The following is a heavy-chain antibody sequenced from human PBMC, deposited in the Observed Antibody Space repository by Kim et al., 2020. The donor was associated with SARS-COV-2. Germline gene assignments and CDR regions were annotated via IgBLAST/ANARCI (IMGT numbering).Heavy chain of an antibody. D-gene: IGHD2-15*01. CDR3: STATTDY. Sequence: DGGTTDYAAPVKGRFTISRDDSKNTLYLQMNSLKTEDTAVYYCSTATTDYWGQGTLVTVSS. V-gene: IGHV3-15*01. CDR2: DGGTT. J-gene: IGHJ4*02.